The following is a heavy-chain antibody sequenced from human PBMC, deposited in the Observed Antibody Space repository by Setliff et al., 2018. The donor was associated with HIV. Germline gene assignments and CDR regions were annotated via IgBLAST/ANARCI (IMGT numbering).Heavy chain of an antibody. J-gene: IGHJ4*02. CDR3: ATTSLSGGDRARN. CDR1: GFTFTSSA. V-gene: IGHV1-58*02. CDR2: IVVGSGNT. Sequence: SVKVSCKASGFTFTSSAMQWVRQARGQRLEWIGWIVVGSGNTNYAQKFQGRVTMTEDTSTDTAYMELSSLRSEDTAVYYCATTSLSGGDRARNWGQGTLVTSPQ. D-gene: IGHD2-21*02.